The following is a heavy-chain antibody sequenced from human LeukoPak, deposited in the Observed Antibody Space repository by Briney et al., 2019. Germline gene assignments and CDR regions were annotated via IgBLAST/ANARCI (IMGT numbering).Heavy chain of an antibody. CDR3: ASDYYDSSGYEY. D-gene: IGHD3-22*01. CDR1: GFTFRSYA. Sequence: PGRPLRLSCAASGFTFRSYAMHWVRQAPGKGLEWVTVISNDGSNKYYADSVKGRFTISRDNSKNTLYLQMNSLRAEDTAVYYCASDYYDSSGYEYWGQGTLVTVSS. CDR2: ISNDGSNK. J-gene: IGHJ4*02. V-gene: IGHV3-30-3*01.